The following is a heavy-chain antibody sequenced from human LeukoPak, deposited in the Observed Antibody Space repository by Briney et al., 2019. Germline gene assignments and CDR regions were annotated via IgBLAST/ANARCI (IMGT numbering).Heavy chain of an antibody. CDR3: ARDFVGGGIDY. D-gene: IGHD3-16*01. CDR2: ISSSGSTI. Sequence: PGGSLRLSCAASGFTFSSYDMNWVRQAPGKGLEWVSYISSSGSTIYYADSVKGRFTISRDNSKNSLYLQMNSLRAEDTAVYYCARDFVGGGIDYWGQGTLVTVSS. CDR1: GFTFSSYD. V-gene: IGHV3-48*03. J-gene: IGHJ4*02.